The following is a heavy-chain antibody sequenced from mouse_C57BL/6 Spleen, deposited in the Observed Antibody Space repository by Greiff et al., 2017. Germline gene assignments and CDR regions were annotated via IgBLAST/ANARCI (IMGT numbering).Heavy chain of an antibody. J-gene: IGHJ2*01. CDR3: ARYPPDY. CDR1: GYTFTDYY. CDR2: INPNNGGT. V-gene: IGHV1-26*01. Sequence: EVQLQQSGPELVKPGASVKISCKASGYTFTDYYMNWVKQSHGKSLEWIGDINPNNGGTSYNQKFKGKATLTVDKSSSTAYMALRSLTSDDSAVYYCARYPPDYWGQGTTLTVSS.